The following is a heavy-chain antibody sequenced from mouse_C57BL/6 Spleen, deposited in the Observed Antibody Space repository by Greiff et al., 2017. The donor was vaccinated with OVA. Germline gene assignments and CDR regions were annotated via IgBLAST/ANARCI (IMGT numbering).Heavy chain of an antibody. CDR1: GFTFSSYA. D-gene: IGHD2-10*02. J-gene: IGHJ3*01. V-gene: IGHV5-9-1*02. CDR3: TRGMGGKGWFAD. Sequence: VKLMESGEGLVKPGGSLKLSCAASGFTFSSYAMSWVRQTPEKMLEWVAYISSGGDYIYYADTVKGRFTITRGNASNTLYLQLSSLKSEDTAMYYCTRGMGGKGWFADWGQGTLGTVSA. CDR2: ISSGGDYI.